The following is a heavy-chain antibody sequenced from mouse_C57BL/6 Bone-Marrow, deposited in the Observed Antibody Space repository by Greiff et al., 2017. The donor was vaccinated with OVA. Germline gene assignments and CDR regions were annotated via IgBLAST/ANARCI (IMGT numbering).Heavy chain of an antibody. CDR2: IYPGDGDT. Sequence: QVQLKESGPELVKPGASVKISCKAPGYAFSTSWMNWVKQRPGKGLEWIGRIYPGDGDTNYNGKFKGKATLTADNSSSTAYMQLSSLTSEDSAVYLCTREDDYDWYFDVWGTGTTVTVSS. CDR1: GYAFSTSW. CDR3: TREDDYDWYFDV. D-gene: IGHD2-4*01. V-gene: IGHV1-82*01. J-gene: IGHJ1*03.